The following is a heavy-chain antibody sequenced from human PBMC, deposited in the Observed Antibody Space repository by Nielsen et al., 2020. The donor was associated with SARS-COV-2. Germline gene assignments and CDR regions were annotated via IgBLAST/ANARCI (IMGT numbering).Heavy chain of an antibody. CDR1: GGSFSGYY. CDR2: INHSGST. CDR3: ARGHGGFWSGYYHYYYYGMDV. Sequence: SETLSLTCVVYGGSFSGYYWSWIRQPPGKGLEWIGEINHSGSTNYNPSLKSRVTISVDTSKNQFSLKLSSVTAADTAVYYCARGHGGFWSGYYHYYYYGMDVGGQGTTGTVSS. D-gene: IGHD3-3*01. J-gene: IGHJ6*02. V-gene: IGHV4-34*01.